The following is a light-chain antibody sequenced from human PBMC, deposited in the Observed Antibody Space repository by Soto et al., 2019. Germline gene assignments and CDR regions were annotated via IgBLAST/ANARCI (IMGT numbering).Light chain of an antibody. CDR2: KAS. CDR1: QTISSW. V-gene: IGKV1-5*03. CDR3: QHSNSYSEP. J-gene: IGKJ1*01. Sequence: IRMSLSAATLSGSVGDRVTITCRASQTISSWLAWYQQKPGKAPKLLIYKASTLKSGVPSRFSGSGSGTEFTLTISSLQPDDFTTYYCQHSNSYSEPFGQGTK.